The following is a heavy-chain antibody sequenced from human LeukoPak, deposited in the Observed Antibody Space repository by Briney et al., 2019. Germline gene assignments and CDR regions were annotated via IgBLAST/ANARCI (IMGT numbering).Heavy chain of an antibody. CDR1: GYTFTSYG. V-gene: IGHV1-69*04. D-gene: IGHD1-26*01. Sequence: ASVKVSCKASGYTFTSYGISWVRQAPGQGLEWMGRIIPILGIANYAQKFQGRVTITADKSTSTAYMELSSLRSEDTAVYYCARVSSEWELTKWDYWGQGTLVTVSS. CDR3: ARVSSEWELTKWDY. CDR2: IIPILGIA. J-gene: IGHJ4*02.